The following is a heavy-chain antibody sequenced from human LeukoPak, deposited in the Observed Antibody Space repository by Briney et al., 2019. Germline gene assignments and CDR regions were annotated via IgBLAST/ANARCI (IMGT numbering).Heavy chain of an antibody. CDR1: GDSVSSNSAA. D-gene: IGHD3-10*01. V-gene: IGHV6-1*01. CDR2: TYYRSEWYN. CDR3: AREVSVLDAFDI. J-gene: IGHJ3*02. Sequence: SQTLSLTCAISGDSVSSNSAAWNWIRQSPSRGLEWLGRTYYRSEWYNEYAVSVKSRIIINPDASKNQFSLHLNSVTSEDTAVYYCAREVSVLDAFDIWGQGTMVTVSS.